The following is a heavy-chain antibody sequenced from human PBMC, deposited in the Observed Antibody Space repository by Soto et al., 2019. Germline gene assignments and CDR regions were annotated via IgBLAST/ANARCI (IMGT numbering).Heavy chain of an antibody. V-gene: IGHV4-38-2*01. Sequence: PSETLSLTCAVSGYSISSGYYWGWIRQPPGKGLEWIGSIYHSGSTYYNPSLKSRVTISVDTSKNQFSLKLSSVTAADTAVYYCARSLGPKDIVVVVAATTSGYCDHWGQGTLVTVSS. D-gene: IGHD2-15*01. CDR2: IYHSGST. J-gene: IGHJ4*02. CDR1: GYSISSGYY. CDR3: ARSLGPKDIVVVVAATTSGYCDH.